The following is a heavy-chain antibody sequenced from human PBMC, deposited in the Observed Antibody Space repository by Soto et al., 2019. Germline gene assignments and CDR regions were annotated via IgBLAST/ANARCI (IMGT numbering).Heavy chain of an antibody. CDR2: IYYSGST. CDR3: ARGVGDYYGSGSDAFDI. CDR1: GGSISSYY. Sequence: SETLSLTCTVSGGSISSYYWSWIRQPPGKGLEWIGYIYYSGSTNYNPSLKSRVTISVDTSKNQFSLKLSSVTAADTAVYYCARGVGDYYGSGSDAFDIWGQGTMVTVSS. J-gene: IGHJ3*02. V-gene: IGHV4-59*01. D-gene: IGHD3-10*01.